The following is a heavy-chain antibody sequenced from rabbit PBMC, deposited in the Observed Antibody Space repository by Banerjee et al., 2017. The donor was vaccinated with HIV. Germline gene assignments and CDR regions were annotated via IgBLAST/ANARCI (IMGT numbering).Heavy chain of an antibody. V-gene: IGHV1S45*01. Sequence: QQQLEESGGGLVKPGGTLTLTCKASGIDFSSYYYMCWVRQAPGKGLEWIACIDTDSSSTTWYASWAKGRFTISKTSSTTVTLQMTSLTAADTATYFCARALTLSGPYGGAHNLWGQGTLVTVS. J-gene: IGHJ4*01. CDR3: ARALTLSGPYGGAHNL. CDR1: GIDFSSYYY. CDR2: IDTDSSSTT. D-gene: IGHD4-2*01.